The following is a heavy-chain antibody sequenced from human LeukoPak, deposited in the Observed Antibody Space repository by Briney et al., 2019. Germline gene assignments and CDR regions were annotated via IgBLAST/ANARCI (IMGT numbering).Heavy chain of an antibody. Sequence: SETLSLTCVVYGGSFSGYYWSWIRQPPGKGLEWIGEINHSGSTNYNPSLKSRVTISVDTSKNQLSLKLSSVTAADTAVYYCARAVATITSYYNYYMDVWGKGTTVTVSS. CDR3: ARAVATITSYYNYYMDV. J-gene: IGHJ6*03. CDR2: INHSGST. D-gene: IGHD5-12*01. V-gene: IGHV4-34*01. CDR1: GGSFSGYY.